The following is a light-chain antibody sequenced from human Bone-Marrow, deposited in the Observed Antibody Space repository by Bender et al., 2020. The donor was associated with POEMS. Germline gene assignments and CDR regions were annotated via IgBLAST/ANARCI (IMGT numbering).Light chain of an antibody. J-gene: IGLJ2*01. CDR2: GDS. V-gene: IGLV3-19*01. CDR3: DSRDSSGKLVL. CDR1: SLRGYY. Sequence: SSELTQDPAVSVALRETVRMTCQGDSLRGYYASWYQQKPGQAPVLVMCGDSYRPSGIPDRFSGSSSGNTASLTITGARAEDEGDYYCDSRDSSGKLVLFGGGTKLTVL.